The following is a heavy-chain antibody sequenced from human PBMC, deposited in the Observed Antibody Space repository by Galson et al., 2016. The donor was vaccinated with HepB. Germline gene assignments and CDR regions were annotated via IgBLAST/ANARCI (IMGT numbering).Heavy chain of an antibody. J-gene: IGHJ4*02. V-gene: IGHV3-48*04. CDR1: GFTFSSHG. D-gene: IGHD3-10*01. CDR2: IKSSSSNV. Sequence: LRLSCAASGFTFSSHGMNWLRQAPGKGLEWVSQIKSSSSNVYYADSVKGRFTISRDNAKNSLYLQMNRLRAADTAVYYCARDRSSGSGNFGYWGQGTLVTVSS. CDR3: ARDRSSGSGNFGY.